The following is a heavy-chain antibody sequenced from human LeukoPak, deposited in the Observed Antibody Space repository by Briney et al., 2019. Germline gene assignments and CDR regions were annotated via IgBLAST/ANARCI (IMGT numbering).Heavy chain of an antibody. Sequence: SETLSLTCTVSGGSISSHYWSWIRQPPGKGLEWIGYIYYSGSTNHNPSLKSRVTISVDTSKNQFSLKLSSVTAADTAVYYCARVHRRSSTRTADLYYYYMDVWGKGTTVTVSS. CDR3: ARVHRRSSTRTADLYYYYMDV. CDR1: GGSISSHY. V-gene: IGHV4-59*11. J-gene: IGHJ6*03. CDR2: IYYSGST. D-gene: IGHD2-2*01.